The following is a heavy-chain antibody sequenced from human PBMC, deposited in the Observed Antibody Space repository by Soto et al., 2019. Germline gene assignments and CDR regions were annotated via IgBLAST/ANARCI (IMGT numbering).Heavy chain of an antibody. D-gene: IGHD3-3*01. CDR3: ARHQLRFLEWSYLDY. J-gene: IGHJ4*02. CDR1: GGSITSSGFS. Sequence: QLQLQESGPGLVKPSETLSLSCTVSGGSITSSGFSWDWIRQPPGKGLEWIGSFYYSGKTYYNASLESRVTISADTSKNPFSLKLTSLTAADTAVYYCARHQLRFLEWSYLDYWGQGSLITVSS. CDR2: FYYSGKT. V-gene: IGHV4-39*01.